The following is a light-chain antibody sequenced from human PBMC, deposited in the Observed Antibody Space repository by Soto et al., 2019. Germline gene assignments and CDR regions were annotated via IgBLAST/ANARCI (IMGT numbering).Light chain of an antibody. CDR1: SSDIGAFNY. Sequence: QSVLTQPASVSGSPGQSITISCTGSSSDIGAFNYVAWYRQHPGKAPKLIIHGVTNRPSGVSSRFSGSKSDYTASLTISGLQAEDEADYYCSSYTTAFFYVFGTGTKLTVL. CDR3: SSYTTAFFYV. V-gene: IGLV2-14*01. J-gene: IGLJ1*01. CDR2: GVT.